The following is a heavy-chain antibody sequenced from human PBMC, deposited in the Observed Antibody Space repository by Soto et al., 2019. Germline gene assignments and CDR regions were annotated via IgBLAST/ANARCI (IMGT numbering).Heavy chain of an antibody. D-gene: IGHD1-1*01. CDR3: ARDGETGTTSYHYYGMDV. Sequence: EVQLVESGGGLVQPGGSLRLSCAASGFTFSSYWMHWVRQAPGKGLVWVSRINSDGSSTSYADSVKGRFTISRDNAKNTLDLQMNSLRAEDTAVYYCARDGETGTTSYHYYGMDVWGQGTTVTVSS. V-gene: IGHV3-74*01. CDR2: INSDGSST. CDR1: GFTFSSYW. J-gene: IGHJ6*02.